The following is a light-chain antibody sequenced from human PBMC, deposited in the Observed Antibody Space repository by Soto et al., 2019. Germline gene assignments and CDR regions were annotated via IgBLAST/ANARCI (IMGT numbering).Light chain of an antibody. J-gene: IGKJ1*01. CDR3: QQYLATLWT. CDR1: QSLVYSANNKNY. CDR2: WAS. Sequence: DIVMTQFPDSLAVSLGERATINCKSSQSLVYSANNKNYLAWYQQKPGQPPKLLIYWASVRESGVPDRFSGSGSGTDFTLTISSLQAEDVAVYYCQQYLATLWTFGQGTKVEVK. V-gene: IGKV4-1*01.